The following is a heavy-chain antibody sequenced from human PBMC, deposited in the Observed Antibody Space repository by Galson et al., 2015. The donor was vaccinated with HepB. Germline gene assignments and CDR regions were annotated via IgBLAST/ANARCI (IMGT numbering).Heavy chain of an antibody. CDR1: GFTFTTYA. J-gene: IGHJ6*03. V-gene: IGHV3-23*01. CDR2: IRGSGGTT. Sequence: SLRLSCAASGFTFTTYAVSWVRQAPGKGLEWVSVIRGSGGTTYYADSVKGRFTISRDNSKNTLYLQMNRLRVEDTAVYYCARPGESTAIFYMDVWGKGTTVSVSS. CDR3: ARPGESTAIFYMDV. D-gene: IGHD2-21*02.